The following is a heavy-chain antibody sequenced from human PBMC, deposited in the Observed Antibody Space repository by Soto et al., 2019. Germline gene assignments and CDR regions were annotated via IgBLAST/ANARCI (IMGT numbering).Heavy chain of an antibody. D-gene: IGHD1-26*01. CDR3: ARGWERIFDY. CDR2: INHSGST. CDR1: GGSFSGYY. Sequence: QVQLQQWGAGLLKPSETLSLTCAVYGGSFSGYYWNWIRQPPGKGLEWIGEINHSGSTNYNPSLKSRVTISVDTSKNQFSLKLSSVTAADTAVYYCARGWERIFDYWGQGTLVTVSS. V-gene: IGHV4-34*01. J-gene: IGHJ4*02.